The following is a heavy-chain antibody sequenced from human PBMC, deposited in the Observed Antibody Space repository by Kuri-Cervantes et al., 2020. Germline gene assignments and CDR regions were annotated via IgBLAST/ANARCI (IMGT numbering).Heavy chain of an antibody. V-gene: IGHV1-69*06. CDR2: IIPIFGTA. CDR3: ARGSSPSPDFDY. D-gene: IGHD2-15*01. J-gene: IGHJ4*02. Sequence: SVKVSCKASGGTFSSYAISWVRQAPGQGLEWMGGIIPIFGTANYAQKFQGRVTITADKSTSTVYMELSSLRSEDTAVYYCARGSSPSPDFDYWGQGTLVTVSS. CDR1: GGTFSSYA.